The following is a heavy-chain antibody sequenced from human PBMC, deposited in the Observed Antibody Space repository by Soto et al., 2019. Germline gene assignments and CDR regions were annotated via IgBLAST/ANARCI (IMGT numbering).Heavy chain of an antibody. CDR3: ARETMVTSPYWYFDV. J-gene: IGHJ2*01. D-gene: IGHD2-21*02. V-gene: IGHV4-4*07. Sequence: SETLSLTCTVSRGYVNTFHWSWVRQPAGKGLEWIGRIFPNGNTDYSPSLKSRVTLSVDTSKNQFSLTLTSVTAADTAVYYCARETMVTSPYWYFDVWGRGTQVTVSS. CDR1: RGYVNTFH. CDR2: IFPNGNT.